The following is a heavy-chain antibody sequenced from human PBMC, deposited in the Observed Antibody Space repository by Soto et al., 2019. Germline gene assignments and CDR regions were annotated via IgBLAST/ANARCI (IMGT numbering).Heavy chain of an antibody. CDR3: ARDLGGGDRWVFDY. V-gene: IGHV4-31*03. Sequence: PSETLSLTCTVSGGSISSGGYYWSWIRQHPGKGLEWIGYIYYSGSTYYNPSLKSRVTISVDTSKNQFSLKLSSVTAADTAVYYCARDLGGGDRWVFDYWGQGTLVTVSS. CDR2: IYYSGST. CDR1: GGSISSGGYY. D-gene: IGHD2-21*02. J-gene: IGHJ4*02.